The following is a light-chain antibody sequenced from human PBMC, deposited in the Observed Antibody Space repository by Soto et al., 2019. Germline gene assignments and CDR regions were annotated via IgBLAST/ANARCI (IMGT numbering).Light chain of an antibody. J-gene: IGKJ2*01. V-gene: IGKV1-27*01. Sequence: DIQMTQSPSSLSASVGDRVTITCRASQGINSYLAWYQQKPGKVPKFLIYLASTLQSGVPSRFSGSGSGTDFTLTISILQPEDVETYYCQKYHSAPFTFGQGTKLEI. CDR1: QGINSY. CDR3: QKYHSAPFT. CDR2: LAS.